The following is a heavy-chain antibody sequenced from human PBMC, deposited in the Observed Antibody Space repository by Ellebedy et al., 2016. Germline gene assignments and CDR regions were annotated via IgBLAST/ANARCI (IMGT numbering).Heavy chain of an antibody. CDR2: INQDGSEK. CDR3: ARGGGYSYGYYY. D-gene: IGHD5-18*01. CDR1: GFTFSNYW. V-gene: IGHV3-7*01. J-gene: IGHJ4*02. Sequence: GESLKISCAASGFTFSNYWMSWVRQAPGKGLEWVANINQDGSEKYYVDSVKGRFTISRDNAKNSLYLQMNSLRAEDTAVYYCARGGGYSYGYYYWGQGTLVTVSS.